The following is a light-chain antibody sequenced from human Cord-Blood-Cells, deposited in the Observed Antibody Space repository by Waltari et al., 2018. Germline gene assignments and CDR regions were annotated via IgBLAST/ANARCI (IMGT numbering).Light chain of an antibody. CDR2: EGS. CDR3: CSYAGSSTFVV. Sequence: QSALTQPASVSGSPGQSITISCTGTSRDVGSYNFVSCYQQQPGKAPKLMIYEGSKRPSGVSNRFSGSKSGNTASLTISGLQAEDEADYYCCSYAGSSTFVVFGGGTKLTVI. CDR1: SRDVGSYNF. V-gene: IGLV2-23*03. J-gene: IGLJ2*01.